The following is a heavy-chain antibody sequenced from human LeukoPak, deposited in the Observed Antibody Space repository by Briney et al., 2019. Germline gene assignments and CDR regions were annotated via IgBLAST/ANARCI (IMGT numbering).Heavy chain of an antibody. V-gene: IGHV4-34*09. D-gene: IGHD5-12*01. Sequence: SETLSLTCAVYGGSFSGYYWSWIRQPPGKGLEWIGEINHSGSTNYNPSLKSRISMSLDTSKNQFSLRLSSVTAADTAVCYCARAGYSGYDFNFDYWGQGTLVTVSS. CDR3: ARAGYSGYDFNFDY. J-gene: IGHJ4*02. CDR2: INHSGST. CDR1: GGSFSGYY.